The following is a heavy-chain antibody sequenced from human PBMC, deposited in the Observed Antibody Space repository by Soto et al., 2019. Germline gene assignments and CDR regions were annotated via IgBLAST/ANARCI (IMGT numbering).Heavy chain of an antibody. J-gene: IGHJ3*02. V-gene: IGHV1-46*01. CDR2: INPSGGST. Sequence: ASVKVSCKASGYTFTSYYMHWVRQAPGQGLEWMGIINPSGGSTSYAQKFQGRVTMTRDTSTSTVYMELSSLRSEDTAVYYCASLVPYYYGSGAPTMSAFDIWGQGTMVTVSS. CDR3: ASLVPYYYGSGAPTMSAFDI. D-gene: IGHD3-10*01. CDR1: GYTFTSYY.